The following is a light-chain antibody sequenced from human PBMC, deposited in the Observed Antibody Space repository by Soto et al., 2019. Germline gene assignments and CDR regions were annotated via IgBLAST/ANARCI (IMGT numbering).Light chain of an antibody. CDR2: DVS. CDR3: QQYNSYSYT. V-gene: IGKV1-5*01. Sequence: DIQMTQSPSTLSASVGDRVSITCRASQSFSNWLAWYQQKPGKAPKLLIYDVSSLENGVPSRFSGSGSGTEFTLTISCLQPDDSAIYYCQQYNSYSYTFGQGTKLEI. J-gene: IGKJ2*01. CDR1: QSFSNW.